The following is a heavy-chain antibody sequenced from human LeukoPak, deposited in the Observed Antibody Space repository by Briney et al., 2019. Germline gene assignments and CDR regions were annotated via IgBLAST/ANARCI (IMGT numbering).Heavy chain of an antibody. D-gene: IGHD3-16*01. J-gene: IGHJ3*02. V-gene: IGHV4-34*01. CDR3: ASDVGAFDI. CDR1: GGSFSGYY. Sequence: PSETLSLTCAVYGGSFSGYYWSWIRQPPGKGLEWIGEINHSGSTNYNPFLKSRVTISVDTSKNQFSLKLSSVTAADTAVYYCASDVGAFDIWGQGTMVTVSS. CDR2: INHSGST.